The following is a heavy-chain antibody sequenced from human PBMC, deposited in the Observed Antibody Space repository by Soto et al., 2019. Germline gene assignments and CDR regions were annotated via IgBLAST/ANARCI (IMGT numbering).Heavy chain of an antibody. J-gene: IGHJ4*02. D-gene: IGHD3-22*01. Sequence: ASETLSLTCTVSGGSISSGDYYWSWIRQPPGKGLEWIGYIYYSGSTYYNPSLKSRVTISVDTSKNQFSLKLSSVTAADTAVYYCASSINYYDSSGYPNGFDYWGQGTLVTVSS. CDR2: IYYSGST. CDR1: GGSISSGDYY. V-gene: IGHV4-30-4*01. CDR3: ASSINYYDSSGYPNGFDY.